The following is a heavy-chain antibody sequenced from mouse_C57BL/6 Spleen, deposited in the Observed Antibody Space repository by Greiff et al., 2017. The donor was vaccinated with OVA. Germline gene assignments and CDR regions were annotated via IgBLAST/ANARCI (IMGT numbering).Heavy chain of an antibody. CDR3: TGDYGSSYWYFDV. CDR1: GFTFSNYW. CDR2: IRLKSDNYAT. Sequence: EVKVEESGGGLVQPGGTMKLSCVASGFTFSNYWMNWVRQSPEKGLEWVAQIRLKSDNYATHYAESVKGRFTISRDDSKSSVYLQMNNLRAEDTGIYYCTGDYGSSYWYFDVWGTGTTVTVSS. J-gene: IGHJ1*03. D-gene: IGHD1-1*01. V-gene: IGHV6-3*01.